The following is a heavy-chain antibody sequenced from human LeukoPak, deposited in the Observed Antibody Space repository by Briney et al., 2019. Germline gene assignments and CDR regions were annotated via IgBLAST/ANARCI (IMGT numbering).Heavy chain of an antibody. CDR1: GGSISSYY. V-gene: IGHV4-59*05. J-gene: IGHJ4*02. D-gene: IGHD3-9*01. CDR2: IYYSGST. Sequence: PSETLSLTCTVSGGSISSYYWTWIRQPAGKGLEWIGSIYYSGSTYYNPSLKSRVTISVDTSKNQFSLKLSSVTAADTAVYYCARSSLLRYFDWVSKYYFDYWGQGTLVTVSS. CDR3: ARSSLLRYFDWVSKYYFDY.